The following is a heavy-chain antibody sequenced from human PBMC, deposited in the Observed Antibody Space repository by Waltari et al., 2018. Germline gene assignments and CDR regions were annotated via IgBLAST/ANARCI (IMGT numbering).Heavy chain of an antibody. CDR1: RLSFMGYA. Sequence: EVQLLESAGGLVQPGGALRLSCAASRLSFMGYAMSWVRQAPGEGLEWFASVSGSGATPFYADSVKGRFTIVRDNSRDTVYLQMNSLRVDDSAVYYCAKGSRGYTNYFFDYWGQGALVTVSS. CDR2: VSGSGATP. V-gene: IGHV3-23*01. CDR3: AKGSRGYTNYFFDY. D-gene: IGHD3-16*02. J-gene: IGHJ4*02.